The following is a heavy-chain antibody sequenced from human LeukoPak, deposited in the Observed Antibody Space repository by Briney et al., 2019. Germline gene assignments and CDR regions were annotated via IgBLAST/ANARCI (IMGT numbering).Heavy chain of an antibody. CDR3: ARDLEYYDSSGYYQRGGYFDY. Sequence: GASVKVSCKASGYIFTSYGMSWVRQAPGQGLEWMGWISAYNGNTNYAQKLQGRVTMTTDTSTSTAYMELRSLRSDDTAVYYCARDLEYYDSSGYYQRGGYFDYWGQGTLVTVSS. D-gene: IGHD3-22*01. J-gene: IGHJ4*02. CDR1: GYIFTSYG. V-gene: IGHV1-18*01. CDR2: ISAYNGNT.